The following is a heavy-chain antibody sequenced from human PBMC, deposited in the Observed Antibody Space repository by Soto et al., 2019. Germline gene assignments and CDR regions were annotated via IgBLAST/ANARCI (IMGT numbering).Heavy chain of an antibody. J-gene: IGHJ2*01. CDR3: ARDGGRGGGGYFDL. D-gene: IGHD3-16*01. V-gene: IGHV3-21*01. CDR1: GFTFSSYS. CDR2: ISSSSSYI. Sequence: EVQLVESGGGLVKPGGSLRLSCAASGFTFSSYSMNWVRQAPGKGLEWVSSISSSSSYIYYADSVKGRFTISRDNAKNSMFLEMNSLGAGDTGLYYCARDGGRGGGGYFDLWGRGTLVTVSS.